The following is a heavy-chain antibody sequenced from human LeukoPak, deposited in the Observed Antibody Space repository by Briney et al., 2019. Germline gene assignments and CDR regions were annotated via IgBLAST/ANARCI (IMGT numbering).Heavy chain of an antibody. V-gene: IGHV3-23*01. Sequence: GESLRLSCAASGFTFSSYAMSWVRLAPGRGLEWVAAISGSGVTYYADYVKGRFTISRDSSRNMLYVQMNNLRAEDTAMYYCAKCTSGSCYSAGAFDIWGHGTMVTVSS. CDR2: ISGSGVT. CDR3: AKCTSGSCYSAGAFDI. CDR1: GFTFSSYA. D-gene: IGHD2-15*01. J-gene: IGHJ3*02.